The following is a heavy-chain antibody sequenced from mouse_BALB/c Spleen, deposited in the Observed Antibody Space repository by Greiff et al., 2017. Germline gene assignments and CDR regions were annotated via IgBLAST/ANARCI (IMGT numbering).Heavy chain of an antibody. D-gene: IGHD1-1*01. CDR2: IDPFNGGT. CDR3: ARSVSVPGYYFDY. Sequence: VQLQQSGPELMKPGASVKISCKASGYSFTSYYMHWVKQSHGKSLEWIGYIDPFNGGTSYNQKFKGKATLTVDKSSSTAYMHLSSLTSEDSAVYYCARSVSVPGYYFDYWGQGTTLTVSS. V-gene: IGHV1S135*01. J-gene: IGHJ2*01. CDR1: GYSFTSYY.